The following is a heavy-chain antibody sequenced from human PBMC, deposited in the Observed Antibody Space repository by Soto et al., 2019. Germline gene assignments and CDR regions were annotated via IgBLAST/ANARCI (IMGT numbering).Heavy chain of an antibody. Sequence: QLQLQESGPGLVKPSETLSLTCTVSGGSISSGPYSWGWIRQPPGEGLEWIATFHYSENTHYSPSLGSRLTISVDTSKNQFSLKVTSVTAAETALYDCARQGGYCSSTNCYGYYAMDVWGQGTTVTVS. CDR2: FHYSENT. D-gene: IGHD2-2*01. CDR3: ARQGGYCSSTNCYGYYAMDV. J-gene: IGHJ6*02. CDR1: GGSISSGPYS. V-gene: IGHV4-39*01.